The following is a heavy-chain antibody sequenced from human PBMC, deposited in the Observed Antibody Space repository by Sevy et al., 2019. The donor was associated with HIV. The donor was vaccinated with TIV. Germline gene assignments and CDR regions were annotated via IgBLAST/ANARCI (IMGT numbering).Heavy chain of an antibody. CDR2: TRNKANSYTT. Sequence: GGCLRLSCAASGFTFSDHYMDWVRQAPGKGLEWVVRTRNKANSYTTEYAASVKGRFTISRDDSKNSLYLQMNSLKTEDTAVYYCARDSSGSGWHQIDYWGQGTLVTVSS. V-gene: IGHV3-72*01. D-gene: IGHD6-19*01. CDR1: GFTFSDHY. CDR3: ARDSSGSGWHQIDY. J-gene: IGHJ4*02.